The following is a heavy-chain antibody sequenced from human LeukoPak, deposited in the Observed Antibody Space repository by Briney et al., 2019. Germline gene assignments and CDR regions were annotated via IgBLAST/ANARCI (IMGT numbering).Heavy chain of an antibody. CDR1: GYTFTGYY. CDR3: ARNGRVRRVVKDLFEY. J-gene: IGHJ4*02. Sequence: ASVKVSCKASGYTFTGYYMHWVRQAPGQGFEWMGRVSPYNGNTYYSQRFQDRVTITKDTSTGTAYMDLRNLRTDDTAMYYCARNGRVRRVVKDLFEYWGQGTLVAVSS. D-gene: IGHD3-10*01. CDR2: VSPYNGNT. V-gene: IGHV1-18*04.